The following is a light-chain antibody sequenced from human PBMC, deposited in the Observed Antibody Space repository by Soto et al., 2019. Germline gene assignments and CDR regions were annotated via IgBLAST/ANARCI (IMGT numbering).Light chain of an antibody. CDR1: QSVSSN. V-gene: IGKV3-15*01. CDR2: GAF. J-gene: IGKJ2*01. CDR3: QQYDNWPPMYT. Sequence: ELVMTQAPATLSMSRGERAILSCRASQSVSSNLAGYQQKPGQAPRLLLYGAFTRATGIPARFSGSGSGTEFNHTISSLQSEDFAVYHCQQYDNWPPMYTFGQGTKRNIK.